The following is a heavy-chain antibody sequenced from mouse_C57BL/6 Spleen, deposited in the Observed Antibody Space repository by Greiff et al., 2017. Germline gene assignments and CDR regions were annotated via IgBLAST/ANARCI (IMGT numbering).Heavy chain of an antibody. CDR2: IYPGSGNT. V-gene: IGHV1-76*01. CDR3: ARRGGLYYFDY. CDR1: GYTFTDYY. Sequence: QVQLQQSGAELVRPGASVKLSCKASGYTFTDYYINWVKQRPGQGLEWIARIYPGSGNTYYNEKFKGKATLTAEKSSSTAYMQLSSLTSEDSAVYFCARRGGLYYFDYWGQGTTLTVSS. J-gene: IGHJ2*01.